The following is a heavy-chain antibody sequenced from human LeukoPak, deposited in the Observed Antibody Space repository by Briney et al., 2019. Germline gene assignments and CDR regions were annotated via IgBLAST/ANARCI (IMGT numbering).Heavy chain of an antibody. V-gene: IGHV1-18*01. CDR3: ARGHIGVPFDY. J-gene: IGHJ4*02. Sequence: ASVKVSCKASGYTFTTYGISWVRNAPGQGLEWMGWIGPYNGNTNSAQKVQGRVTMTTDTSTSTAYMELRSLRSDDTAVYYCARGHIGVPFDYWGQGTLVTVSS. D-gene: IGHD3-10*01. CDR1: GYTFTTYG. CDR2: IGPYNGNT.